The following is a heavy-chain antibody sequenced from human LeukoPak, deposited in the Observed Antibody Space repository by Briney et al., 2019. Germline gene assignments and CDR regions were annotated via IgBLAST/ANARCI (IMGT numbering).Heavy chain of an antibody. CDR2: IHIGGST. J-gene: IGHJ4*02. CDR1: GFTVSSNY. V-gene: IGHV3-53*01. Sequence: GGSLRLSCAASGFTVSSNYMSWVRQAPGKGLEWVSVIHIGGSTYYADSVKGRFTISRDISKNTLYLQMNSLRAEDTAMYYCARLGFVVPAVIFDYWGQGTLVTVSS. D-gene: IGHD2-2*02. CDR3: ARLGFVVPAVIFDY.